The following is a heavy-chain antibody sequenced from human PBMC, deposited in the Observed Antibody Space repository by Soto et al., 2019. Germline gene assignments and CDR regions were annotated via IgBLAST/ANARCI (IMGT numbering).Heavy chain of an antibody. Sequence: ASVKVSCKASGYTFTSYAMHWVRQAPGQRLEWMGWINAGNGNTKYSQKFQGRVTITRDTSASTAYMELSSLRSEDTAVYYCARSLVGSYNTQQGRVHFDYWGQGTLVTVSS. D-gene: IGHD1-26*01. V-gene: IGHV1-3*01. CDR1: GYTFTSYA. J-gene: IGHJ4*02. CDR2: INAGNGNT. CDR3: ARSLVGSYNTQQGRVHFDY.